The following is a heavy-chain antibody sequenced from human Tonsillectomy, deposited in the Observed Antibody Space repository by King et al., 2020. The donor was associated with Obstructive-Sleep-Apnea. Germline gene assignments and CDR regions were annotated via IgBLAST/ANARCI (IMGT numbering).Heavy chain of an antibody. CDR1: GFTFSRYW. CDR3: ARDFGYYGSGVDAFDI. Sequence: VKLVESGGGLVQPGGSLRLSCAASGFTFSRYWMHWVRHAPGKGLVWVSRINSDGSSTSYADSVKGRFTISRDNAKNTLYLQMNSLRAADTAVYYCARDFGYYGSGVDAFDIWGQGTMVTVSS. D-gene: IGHD3-10*01. CDR2: INSDGSST. J-gene: IGHJ3*02. V-gene: IGHV3-74*01.